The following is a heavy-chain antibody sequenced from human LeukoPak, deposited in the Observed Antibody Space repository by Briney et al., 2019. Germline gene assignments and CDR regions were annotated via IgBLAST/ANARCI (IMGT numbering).Heavy chain of an antibody. CDR2: ISAYNGNT. CDR3: ARDLTEFGYSYGPDY. V-gene: IGHV1-18*01. J-gene: IGHJ4*02. CDR1: GCTFTSYG. Sequence: ASVKVSCKASGCTFTSYGISWVRQAPGQGLEWMGWISAYNGNTNYAQKLQGRVTMTTDTSTSTAYMELRSLRSDDTAVYYCARDLTEFGYSYGPDYWGQGTLVTVSS. D-gene: IGHD5-18*01.